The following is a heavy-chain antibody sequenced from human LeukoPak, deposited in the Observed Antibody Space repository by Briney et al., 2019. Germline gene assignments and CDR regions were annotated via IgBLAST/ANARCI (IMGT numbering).Heavy chain of an antibody. CDR3: ASDQRGFSYSKYYFYD. CDR1: GCTGISYD. CDR2: IWYDGTNK. J-gene: IGHJ4*02. D-gene: IGHD5-18*01. Sequence: SCKATGCTGISYDMHWVRQAPGHALDWIGVIWYDGTNKYYADSVKGRFTISRDNSKNTLYLQMNSLGAEDTAVYYCASDQRGFSYSKYYFYDEGQPSLVSVSS. V-gene: IGHV3-33*08.